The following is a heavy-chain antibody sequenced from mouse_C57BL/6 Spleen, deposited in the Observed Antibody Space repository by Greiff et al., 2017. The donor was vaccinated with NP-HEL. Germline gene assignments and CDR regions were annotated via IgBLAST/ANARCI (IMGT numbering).Heavy chain of an antibody. Sequence: EVKLVESGGGLVQSGRSLRLSCATSGFTFSDFYMEWVRQAPGKGLEWIAASRNKANDYTTEYSASVKGRFIVSRDTSQSILYLQMNALRAEDTAIYYCARAYDYEAMDYWGQGTSVTVSS. CDR2: SRNKANDYTT. V-gene: IGHV7-1*01. J-gene: IGHJ4*01. CDR3: ARAYDYEAMDY. CDR1: GFTFSDFY. D-gene: IGHD6-5*01.